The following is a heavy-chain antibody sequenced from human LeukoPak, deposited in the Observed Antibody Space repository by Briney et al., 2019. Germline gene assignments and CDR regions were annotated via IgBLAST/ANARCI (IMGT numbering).Heavy chain of an antibody. CDR1: GGTFSSYA. D-gene: IGHD4-17*01. CDR3: ASVTTVTPVWYFDL. Sequence: GSSVRVSCKASGGTFSSYAISWVRQAPGQGLEWMGRIIPIFGTANYAQKFQGRVTITTDESTSTAYMELSSLRSEDTAVYYCASVTTVTPVWYFDLWGRGTLVTVSS. CDR2: IIPIFGTA. V-gene: IGHV1-69*05. J-gene: IGHJ2*01.